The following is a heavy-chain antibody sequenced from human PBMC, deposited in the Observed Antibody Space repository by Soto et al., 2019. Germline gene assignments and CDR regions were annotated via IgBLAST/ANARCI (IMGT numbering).Heavy chain of an antibody. D-gene: IGHD6-19*01. Sequence: SETLSLTCAVYGGSFSGYYWSWIRQPPGKGLEWIGEINHSGSTNYNPSLKSRVTISVDTSKNQFSLKLSSVTAADTAVYYCASSRLADAFDIWGQGTMVTVS. CDR2: INHSGST. CDR1: GGSFSGYY. J-gene: IGHJ3*02. CDR3: ASSRLADAFDI. V-gene: IGHV4-34*01.